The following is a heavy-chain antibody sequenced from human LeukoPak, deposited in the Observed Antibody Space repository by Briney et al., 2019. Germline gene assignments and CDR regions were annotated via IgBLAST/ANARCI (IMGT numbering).Heavy chain of an antibody. CDR3: ARDQYYYDSSGYGGLYYFDY. CDR2: FYTSGST. CDR1: GVSIRSYY. D-gene: IGHD3-22*01. V-gene: IGHV4-4*07. Sequence: SETLSLTCTVSGVSIRSYYWSWIRQSAGKGLEWIGRFYTSGSTNYNPSLKSRVTTSVDRSKNQFSLKLSSVTAADTTVYYCARDQYYYDSSGYGGLYYFDYWGQGTLVTVSS. J-gene: IGHJ4*02.